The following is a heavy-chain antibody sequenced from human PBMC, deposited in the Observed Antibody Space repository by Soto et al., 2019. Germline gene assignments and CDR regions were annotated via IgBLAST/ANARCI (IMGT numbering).Heavy chain of an antibody. CDR2: INPRSGKT. V-gene: IGHV1-46*03. CDR3: ARGVGYSDSSGYPFDY. Sequence: ASVKVSCKASGYTFTGYYMHWARQAPGQGLEWMGIINPRSGKTNYPQKFQGRVTMTRDTSTTTVYMELSTLRSEDTAMYYCARGVGYSDSSGYPFDYWGQGTLVTVSS. D-gene: IGHD3-22*01. CDR1: GYTFTGYY. J-gene: IGHJ4*02.